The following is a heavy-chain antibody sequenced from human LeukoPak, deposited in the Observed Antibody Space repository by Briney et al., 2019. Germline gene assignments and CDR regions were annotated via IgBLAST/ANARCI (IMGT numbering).Heavy chain of an antibody. CDR3: ARDDSSGYHDAFDI. CDR1: GGSISSGDYY. J-gene: IGHJ3*02. D-gene: IGHD3-22*01. CDR2: IYYSGST. V-gene: IGHV4-30-4*08. Sequence: PSQTLSLTCTVSGGSISSGDYYWSWIRQPPGKGLEWIGYIYYSGSTYYNPFLKSRVTISVDTSKNQFSLKLSSVTAADTAVYYCARDDSSGYHDAFDIWGQGTMVTVSS.